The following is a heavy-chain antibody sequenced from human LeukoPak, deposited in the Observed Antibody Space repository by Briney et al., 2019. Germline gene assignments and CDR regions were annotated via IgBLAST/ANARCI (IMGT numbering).Heavy chain of an antibody. D-gene: IGHD6-13*01. J-gene: IGHJ4*02. CDR3: ARDTPPQHLVY. CDR1: GGPITSHY. CDR2: IYISGST. V-gene: IGHV4-4*07. Sequence: SETLSLTCTVSGGPITSHYWTWIRQPAGKGLEWIGRIYISGSTNYNPSLKSRVTMSVDTSKNQFSLNLSSVTAADTAVYYCARDTPPQHLVYWGQGILVTVSS.